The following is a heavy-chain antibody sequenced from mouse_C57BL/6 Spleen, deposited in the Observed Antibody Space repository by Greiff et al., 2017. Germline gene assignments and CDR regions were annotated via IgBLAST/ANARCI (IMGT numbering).Heavy chain of an antibody. CDR3: AREPRGAMGY. CDR2: INYDGSST. V-gene: IGHV5-16*01. Sequence: DVKLVESEGGLVQPGSSMKLSCTASGFTFSDYYMAWVRQVPEKGLEWVANINYDGSSTYYLDSLKSRFIISRDNAKNNLYLQMSSLKSEDTATYYCAREPRGAMGYWGQGTTVTVAT. CDR1: GFTFSDYY. J-gene: IGHJ4*01.